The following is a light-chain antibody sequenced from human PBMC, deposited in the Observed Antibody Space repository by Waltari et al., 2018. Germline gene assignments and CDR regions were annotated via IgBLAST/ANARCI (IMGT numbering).Light chain of an antibody. CDR2: DVN. CDR1: SRDVGGYNY. V-gene: IGLV2-14*03. CDR3: SSFTRTNSWV. Sequence: HSALAQPASVSGSPGQSIPIPCTATSRDVGGYNYVSWYQQHPGKAPRLMIYDVNNRPSGVSNRFSGSKSGNTASLTISGLQAEDEADYYCSSFTRTNSWVFGGGTKLTVL. J-gene: IGLJ3*02.